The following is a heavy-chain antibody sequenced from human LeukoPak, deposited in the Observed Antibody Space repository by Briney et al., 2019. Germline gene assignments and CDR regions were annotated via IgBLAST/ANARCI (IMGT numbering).Heavy chain of an antibody. J-gene: IGHJ4*02. Sequence: GESLKISCKGSGYTFTSYWIGWVRPIPGKGLEWMGIIYPRDSDTRYSPSFEGQVTMSADKSISTAYLQWSSLKASDTAMYYCARIDYGDYGFDYWGQGTLVTVSS. V-gene: IGHV5-51*01. CDR2: IYPRDSDT. D-gene: IGHD4-17*01. CDR3: ARIDYGDYGFDY. CDR1: GYTFTSYW.